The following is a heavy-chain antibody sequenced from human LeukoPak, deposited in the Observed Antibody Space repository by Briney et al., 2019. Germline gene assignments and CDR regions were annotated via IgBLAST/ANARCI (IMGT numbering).Heavy chain of an antibody. CDR1: GFSFISYG. Sequence: GSLLLSCAASGFSFISYGMHWVRQPPGKGLEWIGEINHSGSTNYNPSLKMRVPISIDTAKNKYSLKLNIVTPADTAVYYCSRHRRPIYYGSRSFGYWGQGTLVTGSS. CDR3: SRHRRPIYYGSRSFGY. V-gene: IGHV4-34*01. J-gene: IGHJ4*02. CDR2: INHSGST. D-gene: IGHD3-10*01.